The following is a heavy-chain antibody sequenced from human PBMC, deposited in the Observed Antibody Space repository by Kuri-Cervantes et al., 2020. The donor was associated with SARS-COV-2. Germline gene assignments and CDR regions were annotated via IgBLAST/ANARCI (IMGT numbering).Heavy chain of an antibody. J-gene: IGHJ4*02. D-gene: IGHD6-19*01. CDR3: ARGPPSIAVASFFDY. CDR1: GYSISSGYY. V-gene: IGHV4-38-2*01. Sequence: SETLSLTCAVSGYSISSGYYWGWIRQPPGKGLEWIGSIYYSGSTYYNPSLKSRVTISVDTSKNQFSLKLSSVTAADTAVYYCARGPPSIAVASFFDYWGQGTLVTVSS. CDR2: IYYSGST.